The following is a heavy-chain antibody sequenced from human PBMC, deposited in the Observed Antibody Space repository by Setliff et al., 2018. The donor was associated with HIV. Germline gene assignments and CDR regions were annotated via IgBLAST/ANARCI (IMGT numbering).Heavy chain of an antibody. D-gene: IGHD3-22*01. CDR2: IYHSGST. J-gene: IGHJ3*02. Sequence: SETLSLTCAVSGYAITSGFYWGWIRQPPGKGLEWIGSIYHSGSTHYNPSLKSRVTISGQTSNNQFSLQLTSVTAADTAVYYCARQGAGYYYDSSEYYTGNGFDMWGQGTMVTVSS. CDR3: ARQGAGYYYDSSEYYTGNGFDM. V-gene: IGHV4-38-2*01. CDR1: GYAITSGFY.